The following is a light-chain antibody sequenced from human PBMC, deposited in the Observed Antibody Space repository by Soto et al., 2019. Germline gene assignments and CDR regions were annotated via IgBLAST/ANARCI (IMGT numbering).Light chain of an antibody. V-gene: IGKV3-20*01. Sequence: EIVLTQSPGTLSLSPGERATLSCRASQSVSSSYLAWYQQKHGQAPRLLIYGASSRATGIPDRFSGSGSGTDFTLTISRLEPEDFAVYYCQQYCSSPRTFGKGTKVDI. J-gene: IGKJ1*01. CDR2: GAS. CDR1: QSVSSSY. CDR3: QQYCSSPRT.